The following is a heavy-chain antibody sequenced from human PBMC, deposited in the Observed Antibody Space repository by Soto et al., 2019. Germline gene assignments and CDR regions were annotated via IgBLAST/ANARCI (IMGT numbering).Heavy chain of an antibody. CDR2: IYHSGNI. Sequence: QLQLQESGSGLVKPSQTLSLTCAVSGGSISSGGYSWSWIRQPPGKGLEGIGYIYHSGNIYYNPSLKRRVTISVDRSKTQFSLKLSSVTAADTAVYYCVRVPDYWGQGTLVTVSS. CDR3: VRVPDY. J-gene: IGHJ4*02. CDR1: GGSISSGGYS. V-gene: IGHV4-30-2*01.